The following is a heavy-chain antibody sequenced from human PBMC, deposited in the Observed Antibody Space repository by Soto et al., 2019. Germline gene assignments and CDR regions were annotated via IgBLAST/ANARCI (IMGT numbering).Heavy chain of an antibody. CDR3: GKGRSYYYYYGVDV. D-gene: IGHD1-26*01. J-gene: IGHJ6*02. V-gene: IGHV3-23*01. CDR1: GFSFRSYA. Sequence: PGGSLRLSCAASGFSFRSYAMSWVRQAPGQGLEWVSAVSGSGDTTYYADSVKGRFTISRDNSKNSLYLQMNSVRAEDTAVYYCGKGRSYYYYYGVDVWGQGTTVTVSS. CDR2: VSGSGDTT.